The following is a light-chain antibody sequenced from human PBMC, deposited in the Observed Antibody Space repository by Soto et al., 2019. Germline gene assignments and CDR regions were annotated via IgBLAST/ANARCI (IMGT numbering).Light chain of an antibody. Sequence: EILMPQSPVTLSVSPGASATLSRRASQSVSSNLAWYQQKPGQAPRLLIYGASTRATGIPARFSGSGSGTEFTLTIRSLQSEDFAVYYCQQYNNWPPSTVGQGTKVDIK. CDR2: GAS. CDR3: QQYNNWPPST. CDR1: QSVSSN. V-gene: IGKV3-15*01. J-gene: IGKJ1*01.